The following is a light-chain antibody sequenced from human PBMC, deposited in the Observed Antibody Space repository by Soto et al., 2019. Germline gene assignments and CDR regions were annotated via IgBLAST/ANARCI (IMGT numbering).Light chain of an antibody. CDR3: QHYKNWPRT. V-gene: IGKV3-15*01. CDR1: QNVSSN. J-gene: IGKJ1*01. CDR2: VAS. Sequence: EIVMTQSPATLYVSPGERATLSCRASQNVSSNLAWYQHKPGQAPRLLIYVASTRATGIPARFSDSGSGTEFTLIISSLQSEDLAVYFCQHYKNWPRTFGQGTKVEIK.